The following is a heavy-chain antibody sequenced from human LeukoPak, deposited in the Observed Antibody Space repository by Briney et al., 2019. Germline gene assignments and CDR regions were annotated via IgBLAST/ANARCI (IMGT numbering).Heavy chain of an antibody. D-gene: IGHD4-17*01. CDR2: IYYSGST. CDR3: ARDAYTVTTLPGVWWFDP. V-gene: IGHV4-31*11. Sequence: SETLSLTCAVYGGSFSGYYWSWIRQHPGKGLEWIGYIYYSGSTYYNPSLKSRVTISVDTSKNQFSLKLSSVTAADTAVYYCARDAYTVTTLPGVWWFDPWGQGTLVTVSS. J-gene: IGHJ5*02. CDR1: GGSFSGYY.